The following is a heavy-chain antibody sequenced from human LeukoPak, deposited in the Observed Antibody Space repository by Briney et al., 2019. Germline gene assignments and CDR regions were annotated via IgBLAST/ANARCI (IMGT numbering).Heavy chain of an antibody. J-gene: IGHJ4*02. D-gene: IGHD5-18*01. V-gene: IGHV1-69*13. CDR2: IIPIFGTA. CDR3: ARPQRGYSYGFDY. Sequence: GASVKVSCKASGGTFSSYAISWVRQAPGQGLEWMGGIIPIFGTANYAQKFQGRVTITADESTSTAYKELSSLRSEDTAVYYCARPQRGYSYGFDYWGQGTLVTVSS. CDR1: GGTFSSYA.